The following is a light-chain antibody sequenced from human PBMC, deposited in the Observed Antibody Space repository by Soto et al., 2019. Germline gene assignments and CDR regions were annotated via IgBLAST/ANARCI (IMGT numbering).Light chain of an antibody. Sequence: QSALTQPASVSGSPGQSITISCTGTSSDVGYYNYVSWYQQNPGKAPKLMIYDVSNWPSGVSNRFSGSKSGNTASLTISGLQAEDEADYYCSSYTSSSTLVFGGGTKLTVL. J-gene: IGLJ2*01. CDR2: DVS. V-gene: IGLV2-14*01. CDR1: SSDVGYYNY. CDR3: SSYTSSSTLV.